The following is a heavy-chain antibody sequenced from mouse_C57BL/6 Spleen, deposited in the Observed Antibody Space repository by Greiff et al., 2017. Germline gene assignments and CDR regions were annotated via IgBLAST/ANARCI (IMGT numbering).Heavy chain of an antibody. J-gene: IGHJ1*03. CDR2: IYPGDGDT. CDR1: GYAFSSSW. CDR3: AKITTVVAEGWYFDV. D-gene: IGHD1-1*01. V-gene: IGHV1-82*01. Sequence: VQLQQSGPELVKPGASVKISCKASGYAFSSSWMNWVKQRPGKGLEWIGRIYPGDGDTNYNGKFKGKATLTADKSSSTAYMQRSSLTSEDSAVYFCAKITTVVAEGWYFDVWGTGTTVTVSS.